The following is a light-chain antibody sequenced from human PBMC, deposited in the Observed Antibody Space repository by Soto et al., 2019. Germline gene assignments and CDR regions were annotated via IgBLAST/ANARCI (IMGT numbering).Light chain of an antibody. Sequence: QSVLTQPASVSGSPGQSITISCTGTSSDVGGYNYVSWYQQHPGKAPKLMIYEVSNRPSGVSNRFSGSTSGNTASLTISGLQAEDEADYYCSSCTSSSTRVFGTGTKVTVL. CDR1: SSDVGGYNY. V-gene: IGLV2-14*01. CDR2: EVS. CDR3: SSCTSSSTRV. J-gene: IGLJ1*01.